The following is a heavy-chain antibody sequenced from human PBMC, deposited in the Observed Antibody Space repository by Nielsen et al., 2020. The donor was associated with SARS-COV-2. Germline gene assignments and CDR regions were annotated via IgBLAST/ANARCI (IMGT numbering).Heavy chain of an antibody. Sequence: SLKISCVASGFAFDDYAMHWVRQAPGKGLEWVSGISWNSDSIGYADSVKGRFTISRDNAKNSLYLQMNSLRAEDTALYYCTKERRITGTYGDAFDIWGQGTLVTVSS. J-gene: IGHJ3*02. CDR1: GFAFDDYA. V-gene: IGHV3-9*01. CDR3: TKERRITGTYGDAFDI. D-gene: IGHD1-20*01. CDR2: ISWNSDSI.